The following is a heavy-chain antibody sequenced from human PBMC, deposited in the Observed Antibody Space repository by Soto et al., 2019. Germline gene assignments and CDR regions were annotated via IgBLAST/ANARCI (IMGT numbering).Heavy chain of an antibody. CDR3: AKANAMVVAGSTFDY. V-gene: IGHV4-38-2*02. CDR1: GYSISSGSY. J-gene: IGHJ4*01. CDR2: IYHVGTT. D-gene: IGHD6-19*01. Sequence: PSETLSLTCTVSGYSISSGSYWGWIRQPPGKGPEWIASIYHVGTTFYNPSLKSRVTVSVDKSNNQFSLKLRSVTAADTAVYYCAKANAMVVAGSTFDYWGHVTLVTFSS.